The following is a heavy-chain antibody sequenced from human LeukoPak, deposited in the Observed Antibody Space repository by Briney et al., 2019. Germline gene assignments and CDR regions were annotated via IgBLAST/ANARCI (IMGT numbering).Heavy chain of an antibody. D-gene: IGHD3-16*02. CDR3: ARGYHYVWGSYRSHRAFDT. V-gene: IGHV4-34*01. CDR2: LNHIVSA. CDR1: LGSFSGYY. Sequence: SESLSLTCAVYLGSFSGYYWSWIRQPPGKGVECSGELNHIVSASYNTHLQSRITISVDTSKHQFSLKLNSVTATDTAVNYRARGYHYVWGSYRSHRAFDTWGQGTMVTVSS. J-gene: IGHJ3*02.